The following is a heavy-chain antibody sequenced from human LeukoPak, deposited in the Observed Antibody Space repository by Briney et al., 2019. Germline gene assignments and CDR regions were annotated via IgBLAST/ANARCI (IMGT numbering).Heavy chain of an antibody. CDR2: IYHSGST. D-gene: IGHD1-7*01. J-gene: IGHJ3*02. CDR3: ARGTKGVNAFDI. Sequence: PSETLSLACTVSGYSISSGYYWGWIRQPPGKGLEWIGSIYHSGSTYYNPSLKSRVTISVDTSKNQFSLKLSSVTAADTAVYYCARGTKGVNAFDIWGQGTMVTVSS. V-gene: IGHV4-38-2*02. CDR1: GYSISSGYY.